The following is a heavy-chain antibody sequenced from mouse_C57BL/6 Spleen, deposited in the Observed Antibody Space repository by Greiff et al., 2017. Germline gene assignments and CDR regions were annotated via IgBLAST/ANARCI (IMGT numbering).Heavy chain of an antibody. CDR3: AADTTVVATPYYAMDY. V-gene: IGHV1-7*01. CDR1: GYTFTSYW. CDR2: INPSSGYT. D-gene: IGHD1-1*01. J-gene: IGHJ4*01. Sequence: QVQLKESGAELAKPGASVKLSCKASGYTFTSYWMHWVKQRPGQGLEWIGYINPSSGYTKYNQKFKDKATLTADKSSSTAYMQLSSLTYEDSAVYYCAADTTVVATPYYAMDYWGQGTSVTVSS.